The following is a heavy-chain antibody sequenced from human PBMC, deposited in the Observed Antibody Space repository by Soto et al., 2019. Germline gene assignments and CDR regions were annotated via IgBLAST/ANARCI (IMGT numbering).Heavy chain of an antibody. V-gene: IGHV4-59*01. CDR2: IYYSGST. J-gene: IGHJ5*02. Sequence: SENLSLTCAVYGGSISSYYWSWIRQPPGKGLEWIGYIYYSGSTNYNPSLKSRVTISVDTSKNQFSLKLSSVTAADTAVYYCGRFRVRGPYNWFDPWGQGTLVTVSS. CDR1: GGSISSYY. CDR3: GRFRVRGPYNWFDP. D-gene: IGHD3-10*01.